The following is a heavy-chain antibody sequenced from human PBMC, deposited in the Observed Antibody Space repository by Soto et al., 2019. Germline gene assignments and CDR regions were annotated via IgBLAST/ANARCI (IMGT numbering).Heavy chain of an antibody. V-gene: IGHV4-61*08. CDR3: ARAMIGNGGRGWFDP. CDR1: GGSISSGGYS. J-gene: IGHJ5*02. CDR2: ISYSGSA. Sequence: FETLSLTCAVSGGSISSGGYSWSWIRQPPGRGLEWIGYISYSGSANYNPSLEGRVTISPDTSKNQFSLTLRSVTAADTAVYYCARAMIGNGGRGWFDPWGQGALVTVSS. D-gene: IGHD4-17*01.